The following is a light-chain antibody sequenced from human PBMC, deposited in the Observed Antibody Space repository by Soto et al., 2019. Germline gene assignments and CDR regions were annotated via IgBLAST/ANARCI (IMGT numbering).Light chain of an antibody. J-gene: IGKJ1*01. Sequence: AIRMTQSPSSFSASIGDRVTITCRASQDISSSLGWYQQIPGRAPKLLISGASNLQSGVPSRFSGSGSGTDFTLTISSLQSEDFATYYCQHYNSYSEAFGQGTKVDIK. CDR3: QHYNSYSEA. CDR1: QDISSS. V-gene: IGKV1-8*01. CDR2: GAS.